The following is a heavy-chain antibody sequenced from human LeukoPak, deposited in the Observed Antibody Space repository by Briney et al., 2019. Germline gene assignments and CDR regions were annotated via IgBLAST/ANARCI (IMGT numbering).Heavy chain of an antibody. CDR2: FDPEDGET. V-gene: IGHV1-24*01. Sequence: ASVKVSCKVSGYTLTELSMHWVRQAPGKGLEWMGGFDPEDGETIHAQKFQGRVTMTEDTSTDTAYMELSSLRSEDTAVYYCATGGVDNGDLDYWGQGTLVTVSS. D-gene: IGHD5-12*01. CDR1: GYTLTELS. J-gene: IGHJ4*02. CDR3: ATGGVDNGDLDY.